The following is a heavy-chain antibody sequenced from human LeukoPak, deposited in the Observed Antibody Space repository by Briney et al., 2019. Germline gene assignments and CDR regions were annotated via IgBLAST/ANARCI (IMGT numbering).Heavy chain of an antibody. CDR3: ATDWAWGGFDY. V-gene: IGHV3-30*03. D-gene: IGHD3-16*01. Sequence: GGSLRLSCAASGFTFTNFAMHWVRQAPGKGLEWVTVISDDGNNKYFADSVKGRFTVSRDNSKNTLYLQMNSLTAEDTAVYYCATDWAWGGFDYWGQGVLVTVSS. CDR1: GFTFTNFA. CDR2: ISDDGNNK. J-gene: IGHJ4*02.